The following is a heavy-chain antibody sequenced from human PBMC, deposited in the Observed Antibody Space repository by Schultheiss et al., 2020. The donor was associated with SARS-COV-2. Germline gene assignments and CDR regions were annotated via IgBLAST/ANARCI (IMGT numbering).Heavy chain of an antibody. CDR1: GFTFSTSE. Sequence: GGSLRLSCAASGFTFSTSEMDWVRQAPGKGLEWVAFISAGGSNIYYADSVKGRFTISRDNAKNSLYLQLSSLRAEDTAVYYCARDGYSSDWNFPHAAPGYLGIDYWGQGTLVTVSS. CDR3: ARDGYSSDWNFPHAAPGYLGIDY. J-gene: IGHJ4*02. V-gene: IGHV3-48*03. D-gene: IGHD2-15*01. CDR2: ISAGGSNI.